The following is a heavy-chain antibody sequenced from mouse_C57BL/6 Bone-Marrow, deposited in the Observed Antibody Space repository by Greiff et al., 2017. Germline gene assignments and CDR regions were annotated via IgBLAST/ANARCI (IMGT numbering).Heavy chain of an antibody. CDR3: ARDGRQLRLLFAY. CDR2: ISDGGSYT. V-gene: IGHV5-4*01. Sequence: EVMLVASGGGLVKPGGSLKLSCAASGFTFSSYAMSWVRQTPAKRLEWVATISDGGSYTYYPDNVQGRFTISRDNAKNNLFLQMSQLKSEDTAMYYCARDGRQLRLLFAYWGQGTLVTVSA. J-gene: IGHJ3*01. D-gene: IGHD3-2*02. CDR1: GFTFSSYA.